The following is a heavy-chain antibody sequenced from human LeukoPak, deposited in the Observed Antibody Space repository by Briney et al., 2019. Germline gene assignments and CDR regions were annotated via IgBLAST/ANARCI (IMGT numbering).Heavy chain of an antibody. CDR1: GYTFTGYY. V-gene: IGHV1-2*02. J-gene: IGHJ3*02. D-gene: IGHD6-13*01. CDR3: ARVGYSSSWSARGWAFDI. CDR2: INPNSGGT. Sequence: ASVTVSCKASGYTFTGYYMHWVRQAPGQGLEWMGWINPNSGGTNYAQKFQGRVTMTRDTSISTAYMELSRLRSDDTAVYYCARVGYSSSWSARGWAFDIWGQGTMVTVSS.